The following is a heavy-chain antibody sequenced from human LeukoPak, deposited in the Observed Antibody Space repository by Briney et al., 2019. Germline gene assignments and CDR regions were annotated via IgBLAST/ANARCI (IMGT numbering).Heavy chain of an antibody. V-gene: IGHV3-23*01. CDR1: GFTFSSYA. J-gene: IGHJ4*02. Sequence: PGGSLRLSCAASGFTFSSYAMTWVRQAPGKGLEWVSGISGGGGSTYYADSVKGRFTISRDNSKNTLYLQMKSLRAEDTAIYYCAKDEEALAGTNYWGQGTLVTVSS. CDR2: ISGGGGST. CDR3: AKDEEALAGTNY. D-gene: IGHD6-19*01.